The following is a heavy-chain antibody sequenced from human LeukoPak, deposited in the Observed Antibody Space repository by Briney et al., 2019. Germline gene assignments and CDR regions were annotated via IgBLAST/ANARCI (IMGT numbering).Heavy chain of an antibody. J-gene: IGHJ4*02. CDR1: GGSISSYY. Sequence: SETLSLTCTVSGGSISSYYWSWIRQPPGKGLEWIGYIYYSGSTNYNPSLKSRVTISVDTSKNQFSLKLSSVTAADTAVYYCARDLLGGRDYWGQGTLVTVSS. CDR3: ARDLLGGRDY. CDR2: IYYSGST. D-gene: IGHD1-14*01. V-gene: IGHV4-59*01.